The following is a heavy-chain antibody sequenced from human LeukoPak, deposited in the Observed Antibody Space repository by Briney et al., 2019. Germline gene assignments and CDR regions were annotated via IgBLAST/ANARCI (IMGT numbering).Heavy chain of an antibody. V-gene: IGHV4-61*01. CDR2: SYYSGST. CDR1: GGPISSSRYY. Sequence: SETLSLTCTVSGGPISSSRYYWSWIRQPPGKGLEWIGYSYYSGSTNYNPSLKSRVTISVDTSKNQFSLKLTSVTAADTAVYYCARGPLTIFGVVPSGHYMDVWGKGTTVTVSS. CDR3: ARGPLTIFGVVPSGHYMDV. J-gene: IGHJ6*03. D-gene: IGHD3-3*01.